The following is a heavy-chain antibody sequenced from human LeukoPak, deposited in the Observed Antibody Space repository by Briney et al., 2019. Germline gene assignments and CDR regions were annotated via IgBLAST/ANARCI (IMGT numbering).Heavy chain of an antibody. D-gene: IGHD3/OR15-3a*01. CDR3: ASGVLRFLDWMPEDY. CDR1: GGSISSGSYY. V-gene: IGHV4-61*02. CDR2: IYTSGST. J-gene: IGHJ4*02. Sequence: SETLSLTCTVSGGSISSGSYYWSWIRQPAGKGLEWIGRIYTSGSTNYNPSLKSRVTISVDTSKNQFSLKLSSVTAADTAVYYCASGVLRFLDWMPEDYWGQGTLVTVSS.